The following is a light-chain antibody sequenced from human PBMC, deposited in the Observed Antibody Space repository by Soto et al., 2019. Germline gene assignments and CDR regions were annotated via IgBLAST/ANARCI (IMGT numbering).Light chain of an antibody. CDR3: TSFTSRSTWV. CDR1: SSDVGGYNY. CDR2: EVS. V-gene: IGLV2-14*03. J-gene: IGLJ3*02. Sequence: QSVLTQPASVSGSPGQSITISCTGTSSDVGGYNYVSWFQQHPGKAPKLKIYEVSNRPSGVSKRFSGSKSGYTASLTISVLQAEDEDDYYCTSFTSRSTWVFGGGTKVTVL.